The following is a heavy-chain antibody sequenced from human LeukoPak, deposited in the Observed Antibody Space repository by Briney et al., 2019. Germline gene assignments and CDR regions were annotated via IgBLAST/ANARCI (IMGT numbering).Heavy chain of an antibody. D-gene: IGHD3-10*01. CDR3: AKDGWSYYNWFDP. CDR1: GFTFSSYG. CDR2: ISGSGGGGT. Sequence: GGSLRLSCAASGFTFSSYGMSWVRQAPGKGLEWVSGISGSGGGGTYYADSVKGRFTISRDNSKNTLHLRMNSLRAEDTAQYYCAKDGWSYYNWFDPWGQGTLVTVSS. V-gene: IGHV3-23*01. J-gene: IGHJ5*02.